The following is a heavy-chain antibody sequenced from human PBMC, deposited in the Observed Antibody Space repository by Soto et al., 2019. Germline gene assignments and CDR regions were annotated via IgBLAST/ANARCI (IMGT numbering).Heavy chain of an antibody. CDR3: AKALWFGESSHYFDY. J-gene: IGHJ4*02. D-gene: IGHD3-10*01. Sequence: GGSLRLSCVGSGFGFDSYAMGWVRQAPGKGLEWVSGIGSSGGAIVYADSVRGRFTISRDNSRNALYLHMNSLRAGDTAVYYCAKALWFGESSHYFDYWGQGTLVTVSS. V-gene: IGHV3-23*01. CDR2: IGSSGGAI. CDR1: GFGFDSYA.